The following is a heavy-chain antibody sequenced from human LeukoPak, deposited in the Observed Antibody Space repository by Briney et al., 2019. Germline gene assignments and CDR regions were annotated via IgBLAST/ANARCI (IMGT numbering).Heavy chain of an antibody. D-gene: IGHD4/OR15-4a*01. CDR2: IKTDGSHT. V-gene: IGHV3-7*01. CDR3: ARASMGGRDYHLDS. J-gene: IGHJ4*02. CDR1: GFTFSSYW. Sequence: PGGSLRLSCAASGFTFSSYWMTWVRQAPGKGLEWVANIKTDGSHTYYVDSVKGRFTISGDNAKNLLFLQLGSLRADDTGVYYCARASMGGRDYHLDSWGQGTLVTVSS.